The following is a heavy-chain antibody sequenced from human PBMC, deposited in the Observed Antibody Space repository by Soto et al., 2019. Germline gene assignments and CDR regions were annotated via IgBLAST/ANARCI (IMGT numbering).Heavy chain of an antibody. D-gene: IGHD3-3*01. CDR2: ISAYNGNT. Sequence: ASVKVSCKTSGYTFTSYGISWVRQAPGQGLEWMGWISAYNGNTNYAQKLQGRVTMTTDTSTSTAYMELRSLRSDDTAVYYCARARKVLRFLERFFEPLDYWGQGTLVTVSS. J-gene: IGHJ4*02. CDR3: ARARKVLRFLERFFEPLDY. V-gene: IGHV1-18*01. CDR1: GYTFTSYG.